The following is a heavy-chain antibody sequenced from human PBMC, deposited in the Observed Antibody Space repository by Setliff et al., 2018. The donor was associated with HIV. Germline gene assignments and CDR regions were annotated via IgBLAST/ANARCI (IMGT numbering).Heavy chain of an antibody. V-gene: IGHV3-21*01. D-gene: IGHD3-22*01. J-gene: IGHJ4*02. Sequence: GGSLRLSCAASGFFFSSYWMSWVRQAPGKGLEWVSSISSTSSYIYYADSVKGRFTISRDNAKNSLYLQMNSLRAEDTAVYYCARDEYYDSSGRSSYWGQGTLVTVSS. CDR3: ARDEYYDSSGRSSY. CDR2: ISSTSSYI. CDR1: GFFFSSYW.